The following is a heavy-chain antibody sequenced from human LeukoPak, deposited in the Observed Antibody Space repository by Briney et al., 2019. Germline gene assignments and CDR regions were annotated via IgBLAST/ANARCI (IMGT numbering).Heavy chain of an antibody. CDR3: ARHRPAAGNRIVDY. CDR1: GYSISSGYY. V-gene: IGHV4-38-2*02. J-gene: IGHJ4*02. Sequence: PSETLSLTCTVSGYSISSGYYWGWIRQPPGKGLEWIGSIYHSGSTYYNPSLKSRVTISVDTSKNQFSLKLSSVTAADTAVYYCARHRPAAGNRIVDYWGQGTLVTVSS. D-gene: IGHD6-13*01. CDR2: IYHSGST.